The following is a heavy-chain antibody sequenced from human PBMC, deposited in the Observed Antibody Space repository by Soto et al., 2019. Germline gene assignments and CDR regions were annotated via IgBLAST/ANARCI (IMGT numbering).Heavy chain of an antibody. CDR3: ARGGMATIEGFVEYFDR. J-gene: IGHJ2*01. CDR2: IIPIFGTA. CDR1: GGTFSSYA. D-gene: IGHD5-12*01. V-gene: IGHV1-69*01. Sequence: QVQLVQSGAEVKKPGSSVKVSCKASGGTFSSYAISWVRQAPGQGLEWMGGIIPIFGTANYAQKFQGRVTITADESTSTAYMELSSLRSEDTAVYYCARGGMATIEGFVEYFDRWGRGTLVTVSS.